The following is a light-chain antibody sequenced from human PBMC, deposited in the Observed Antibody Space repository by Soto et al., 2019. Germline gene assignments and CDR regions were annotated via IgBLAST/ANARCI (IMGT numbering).Light chain of an antibody. CDR2: HSS. Sequence: EIIMTQSPATLSVSPGERATLSCRATQSVSSHLAWYQQKNGQAPRLLIYHSSSRATVIPARFSGSGSGTEFSLTISILQSEDVAVYYCQQYHTWPPSTTFGQGTRLEIK. V-gene: IGKV3D-15*03. J-gene: IGKJ5*01. CDR1: QSVSSH. CDR3: QQYHTWPPSTT.